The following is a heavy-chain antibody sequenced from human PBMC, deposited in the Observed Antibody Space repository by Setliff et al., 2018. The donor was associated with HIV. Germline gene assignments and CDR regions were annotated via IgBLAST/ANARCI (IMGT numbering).Heavy chain of an antibody. J-gene: IGHJ4*02. D-gene: IGHD3-22*01. Sequence: ASVKVSCKASGGTFSSFAFNWVRQAPGQGLEWMGDIIPTFGPVHYAQKFQGRVTITADESTSTACMELSSLRSEDTAVYYCASRSSGYLFDYWGQGTLVTVSS. CDR3: ASRSSGYLFDY. CDR2: IIPTFGPV. CDR1: GGTFSSFA. V-gene: IGHV1-69*13.